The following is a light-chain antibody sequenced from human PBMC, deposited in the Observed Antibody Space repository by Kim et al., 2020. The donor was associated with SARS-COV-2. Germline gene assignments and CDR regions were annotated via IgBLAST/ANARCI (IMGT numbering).Light chain of an antibody. CDR1: SSNIGAGYD. J-gene: IGLJ1*01. V-gene: IGLV1-40*01. CDR3: QSYDSSLSVYV. Sequence: RVTISCPGSSSNIGAGYDVHWYQQLPGTAPKLLIYGNSNRPSGVPDRFSGSKSGTSASLAITGLQAEDEADYYCQSYDSSLSVYVFGTGTKVTVL. CDR2: GNS.